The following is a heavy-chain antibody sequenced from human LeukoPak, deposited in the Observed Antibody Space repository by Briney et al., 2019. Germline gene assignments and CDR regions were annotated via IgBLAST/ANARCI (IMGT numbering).Heavy chain of an antibody. V-gene: IGHV1-69*13. CDR3: ARARYYYDSSGYWRPMNYYYGMDV. D-gene: IGHD3-22*01. CDR2: IIPIFGTA. Sequence: ASVKVSCKASGGTSSSYAISWVRQAPGQGLEWMGGIIPIFGTANYAQKSQGRVTITADESTSTAYMELSSLRSEDTAVYYCARARYYYDSSGYWRPMNYYYGMDVWGQGTTVTVSS. CDR1: GGTSSSYA. J-gene: IGHJ6*02.